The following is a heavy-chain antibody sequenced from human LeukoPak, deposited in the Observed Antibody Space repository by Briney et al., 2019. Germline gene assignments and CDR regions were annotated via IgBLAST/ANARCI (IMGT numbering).Heavy chain of an antibody. V-gene: IGHV1-18*01. Sequence: ASVKVSCKASGYTFTSYGISWVRQAPGQGLEWMGWISAYNGNTNYAQKLQGRVTMTTDTSTSTAYMELRSLRSDDTAVYYCARGLCSYYYDSSGYCAFDIWGQGTMVTVSS. CDR1: GYTFTSYG. J-gene: IGHJ3*02. CDR2: ISAYNGNT. D-gene: IGHD3-22*01. CDR3: ARGLCSYYYDSSGYCAFDI.